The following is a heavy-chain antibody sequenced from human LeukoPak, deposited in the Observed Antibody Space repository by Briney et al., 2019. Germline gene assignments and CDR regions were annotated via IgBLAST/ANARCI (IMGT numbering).Heavy chain of an antibody. CDR2: ISTSSSYI. J-gene: IGHJ3*02. Sequence: PGGSLRLSCAASGFTFSSAWMSWVRQAPGKGLEWVSSISTSSSYIYYADSVKGRFTISRDNAKNSLFLQMDSLSAEDTAVYYCARDRVRGSIFGVGDAFDIWGQGTMVIVSS. V-gene: IGHV3-21*01. CDR1: GFTFSSAW. D-gene: IGHD3-3*01. CDR3: ARDRVRGSIFGVGDAFDI.